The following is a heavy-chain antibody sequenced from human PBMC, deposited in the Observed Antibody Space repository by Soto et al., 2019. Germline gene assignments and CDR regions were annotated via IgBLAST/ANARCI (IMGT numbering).Heavy chain of an antibody. CDR1: GYTFTSYG. Sequence: ASVKVSCKASGYTFTSYGISWVRQAPGQGLGWMGWISAYNGNTNYAQKLQGRVTMTTDTSTSTAYMELRSLRSDDTAVYYCARDFAAWQDIVVVPAAIPWFDPWGQGTLVTVSS. J-gene: IGHJ5*01. D-gene: IGHD2-2*01. V-gene: IGHV1-18*01. CDR2: ISAYNGNT. CDR3: ARDFAAWQDIVVVPAAIPWFDP.